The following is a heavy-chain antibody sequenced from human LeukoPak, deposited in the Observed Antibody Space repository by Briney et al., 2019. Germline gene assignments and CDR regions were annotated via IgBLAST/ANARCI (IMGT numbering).Heavy chain of an antibody. CDR2: ISYTNII. Sequence: GGSLRLSCAASGFTFSSYAMSWVRQAPGKGLEWVSYISYTNIIYYADSVKGRFTISRDNSKNTLYLQMNSLRAEDTAVYYCARYGYCSSTSCPPDNAFDIWGQGTMVTVSS. CDR1: GFTFSSYA. V-gene: IGHV3-48*01. CDR3: ARYGYCSSTSCPPDNAFDI. D-gene: IGHD2-2*01. J-gene: IGHJ3*02.